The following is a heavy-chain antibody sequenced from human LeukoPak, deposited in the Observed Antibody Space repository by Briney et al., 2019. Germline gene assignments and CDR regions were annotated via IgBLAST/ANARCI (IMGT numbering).Heavy chain of an antibody. CDR1: GFTFSSYG. V-gene: IGHV3-30*18. CDR3: AKDLPEIIVEYYFDY. CDR2: ISYDGSNK. Sequence: PGGSLRLSCAASGFTFSSYGMHWVRQAPGKGLEWVAAISYDGSNKYYADSVKGRFTISRDNSKNTLYLQMNSLRAEDTAVYYCAKDLPEIIVEYYFDYWGQGTLVTVSS. D-gene: IGHD3-22*01. J-gene: IGHJ4*02.